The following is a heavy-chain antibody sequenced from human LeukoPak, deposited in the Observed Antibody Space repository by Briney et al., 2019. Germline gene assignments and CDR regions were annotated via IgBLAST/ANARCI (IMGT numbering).Heavy chain of an antibody. CDR3: ARDSTRAGGMDV. J-gene: IGHJ6*02. V-gene: IGHV4-59*01. Sequence: PSETLSLTCTVSGGSISSYYWSWIRQPPGKGLEWIGYIYYSGSTNYNPSLKSRVTISVDTSKNQFSLKLSSVTAADTAVYYCARDSTRAGGMDVWGQGTTVTVSS. CDR1: GGSISSYY. CDR2: IYYSGST.